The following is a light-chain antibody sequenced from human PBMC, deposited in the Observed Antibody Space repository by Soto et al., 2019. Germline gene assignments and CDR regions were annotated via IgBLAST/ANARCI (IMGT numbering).Light chain of an antibody. CDR1: VSDVGNFGP. V-gene: IGLV2-23*01. CDR3: CSYVGARTYV. Sequence: QSALTQPASVSGSPGQSITISCTGSVSDVGNFGPVSWYQQHPGQVPKLIIYEGNRRPSGVSSRFSGSKSGNTASLTISGLQAEDEADYYCCSYVGARTYVFGTGTKVTAL. J-gene: IGLJ1*01. CDR2: EGN.